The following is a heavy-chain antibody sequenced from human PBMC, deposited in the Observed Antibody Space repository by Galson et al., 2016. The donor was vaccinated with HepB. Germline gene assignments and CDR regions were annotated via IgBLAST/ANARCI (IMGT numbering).Heavy chain of an antibody. V-gene: IGHV3-30*04. Sequence: SLRLSCAASALGFKSSAMHWVRQAPGKGLEWVAVISYDGSYKNYADSVKARFTISRDNSKKEVYLEMESLRPEDTAVYFCARDEAGGLRFLEWGRGTLVTVSS. CDR2: ISYDGSYK. CDR3: ARDEAGGLRFLE. J-gene: IGHJ4*02. D-gene: IGHD3-3*01. CDR1: ALGFKSSA.